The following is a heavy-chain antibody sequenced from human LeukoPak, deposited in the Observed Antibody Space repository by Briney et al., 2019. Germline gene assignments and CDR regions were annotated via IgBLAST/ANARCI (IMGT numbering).Heavy chain of an antibody. CDR1: EFTFDDYT. CDR3: AKAYGSGSYYLDS. J-gene: IGHJ4*02. D-gene: IGHD3-10*01. V-gene: IGHV3-9*01. CDR2: INWNSGSL. Sequence: GRSLRLSCAASEFTFDDYTMQWVRQAPGKGLEWVSGINWNSGSLGYADSVKGRFTISRDNAKSSLFLQMNSLRPEDTALYYCAKAYGSGSYYLDSWGQGTLVTASS.